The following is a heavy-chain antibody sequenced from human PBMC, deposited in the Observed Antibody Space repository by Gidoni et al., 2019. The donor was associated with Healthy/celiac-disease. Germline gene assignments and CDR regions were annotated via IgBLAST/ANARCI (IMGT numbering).Heavy chain of an antibody. V-gene: IGHV3-30-3*01. CDR1: GFTFSSYA. Sequence: QVQLVESGGGVVQPGRSLRLSCAASGFTFSSYAMHWVRQAPGKGLELVAVISYDGSNKYYADSVKGRFTISRDNSKNTLYLQMNSLRAEDTAVYYCARATRPYSNYYYGMDVWGKGTTVTVSS. CDR3: ARATRPYSNYYYGMDV. D-gene: IGHD4-4*01. J-gene: IGHJ6*04. CDR2: ISYDGSNK.